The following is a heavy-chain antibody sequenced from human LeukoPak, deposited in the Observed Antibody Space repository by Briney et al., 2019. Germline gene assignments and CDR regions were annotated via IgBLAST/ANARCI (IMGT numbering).Heavy chain of an antibody. D-gene: IGHD2-2*01. Sequence: ASVKVSCKASGCTFTSYDINWVRQATGQGLEWMGWINPNSGNTGYAQKFQGRVTITRNTSISTAYMELSSLRSEDTAVYYCARVTVVVPPTQIWFDPWGQGTLVTVSS. CDR2: INPNSGNT. CDR1: GCTFTSYD. J-gene: IGHJ5*02. CDR3: ARVTVVVPPTQIWFDP. V-gene: IGHV1-8*03.